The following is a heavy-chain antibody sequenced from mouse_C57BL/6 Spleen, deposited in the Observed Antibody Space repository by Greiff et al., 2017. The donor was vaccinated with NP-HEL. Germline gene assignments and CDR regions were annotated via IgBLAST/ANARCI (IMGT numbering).Heavy chain of an antibody. D-gene: IGHD2-10*01. CDR3: ARDPYYGNLYWYFDV. Sequence: EVKLMESGGGLVKPGGSLKLSCAASGFTFSSYAMSWVRQTPEKRLEWVATISDGGSYTYYPDNVKGRFTISRDNAKNNLYLQMSHLKSEDTAMYYCARDPYYGNLYWYFDVWGTGTTVTVSS. CDR2: ISDGGSYT. CDR1: GFTFSSYA. V-gene: IGHV5-4*01. J-gene: IGHJ1*03.